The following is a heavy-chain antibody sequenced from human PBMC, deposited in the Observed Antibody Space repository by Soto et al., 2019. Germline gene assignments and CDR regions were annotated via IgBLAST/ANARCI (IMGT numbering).Heavy chain of an antibody. D-gene: IGHD6-19*01. CDR1: GFSISRDY. J-gene: IGHJ4*02. CDR3: AQTTGWPGFDY. CDR2: IYNGVST. Sequence: QVQLQESGPGLVKPSETMSLTCTASGFSISRDYWNWVRQPPGKGLEWIGHIYNGVSTNYNPSLKSRVIISVDMSKNQLSLRLSSVTAADTAVYYCAQTTGWPGFDYWGQAALVIVSS. V-gene: IGHV4-59*01.